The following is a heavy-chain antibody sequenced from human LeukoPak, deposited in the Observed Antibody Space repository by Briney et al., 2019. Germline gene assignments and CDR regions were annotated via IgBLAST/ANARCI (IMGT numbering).Heavy chain of an antibody. V-gene: IGHV4-38-2*02. CDR2: MYHSGST. D-gene: IGHD6-13*01. J-gene: IGHJ6*03. Sequence: SETLSLTCTVSGYSISSGHYWGWIRQPPGKGLEWIGSMYHSGSTYYNPPLKSRVTISEDTSKNQFSLKLRSVTAADTAVYYCARGLAAGTLFGYYYYYYMDVWGKGTTVTVSS. CDR1: GYSISSGHY. CDR3: ARGLAAGTLFGYYYYYYMDV.